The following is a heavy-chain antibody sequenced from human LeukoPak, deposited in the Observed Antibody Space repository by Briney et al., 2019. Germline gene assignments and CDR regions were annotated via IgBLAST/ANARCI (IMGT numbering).Heavy chain of an antibody. CDR1: GGSISTANYY. V-gene: IGHV4-61*01. D-gene: IGHD3-22*01. J-gene: IGHJ4*02. CDR3: ARVGSSGYEPNLNFDY. Sequence: SETLSLTCTVSGGSISTANYYWSWIRQPPGKGLEWIGYIYYSGSTNYNPSLKSRVTISVDTSKNQFSLKLSSVTAADTAVYYCARVGSSGYEPNLNFDYWGQGTLVTVSS. CDR2: IYYSGST.